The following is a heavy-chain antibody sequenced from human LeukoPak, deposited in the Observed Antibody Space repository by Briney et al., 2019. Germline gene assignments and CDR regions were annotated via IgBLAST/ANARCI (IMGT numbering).Heavy chain of an antibody. CDR3: ARVGDVVVVGQIDY. Sequence: GGSLRLSCAASGFTFSSYAMHWVRQAPGKGLEWVAVISYDGSNKYYADSVKGRFTISRDNSKNTLYVQMNSLRAEDTAVYYCARVGDVVVVGQIDYWGQGTLVTVSS. V-gene: IGHV3-30*04. CDR2: ISYDGSNK. J-gene: IGHJ4*02. CDR1: GFTFSSYA. D-gene: IGHD2-15*01.